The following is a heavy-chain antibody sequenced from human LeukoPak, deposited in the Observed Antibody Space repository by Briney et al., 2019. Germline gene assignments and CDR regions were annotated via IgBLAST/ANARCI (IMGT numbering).Heavy chain of an antibody. D-gene: IGHD5-18*01. V-gene: IGHV3-30-3*02. Sequence: GGSLRLSCAASGFTFSSFAMQWVRQAPGKGLEWVAVISYDGSNKYYADSVKGRFTISRDNSKNTLYLQMNSLRAEDTAVYYCAKLKSGYRYGFPAFDYWGQGTLVTVSS. CDR2: ISYDGSNK. CDR3: AKLKSGYRYGFPAFDY. CDR1: GFTFSSFA. J-gene: IGHJ4*02.